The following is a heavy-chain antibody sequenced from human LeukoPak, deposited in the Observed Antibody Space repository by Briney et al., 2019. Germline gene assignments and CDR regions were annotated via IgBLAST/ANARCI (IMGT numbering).Heavy chain of an antibody. Sequence: ASVNVSCKTSVHTFTSFGFSWVRQAAGQGLEWMGWMSAYNGDTSYAQKRQRRVTLTTDTSQSTVYMELRSLRSDDTAVYYCARDYVGMSTIRDFGCWGQGTLVTVSS. V-gene: IGHV1-18*01. CDR3: ARDYVGMSTIRDFGC. D-gene: IGHD5-24*01. J-gene: IGHJ4*02. CDR1: VHTFTSFG. CDR2: MSAYNGDT.